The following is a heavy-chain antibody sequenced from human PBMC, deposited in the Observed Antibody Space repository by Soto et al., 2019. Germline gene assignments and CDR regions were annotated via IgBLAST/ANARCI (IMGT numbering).Heavy chain of an antibody. Sequence: EVQLVESGGGLVQPGGSLKLSCAASGFTFSGSAIHWVRQTPGKGLEWVSTITESGGDTYYTDSVKGRFTISRDNSKNTLYLQMTSLRAEDTALYYCTRASSDRNHMEVWGPGTTVTVSS. CDR3: TRASSDRNHMEV. CDR1: GFTFSGSA. CDR2: ITESGGDT. V-gene: IGHV3-23*04. J-gene: IGHJ6*02.